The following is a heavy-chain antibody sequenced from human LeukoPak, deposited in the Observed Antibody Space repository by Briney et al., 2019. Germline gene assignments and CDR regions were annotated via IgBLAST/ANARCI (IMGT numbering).Heavy chain of an antibody. J-gene: IGHJ4*02. D-gene: IGHD3-22*01. V-gene: IGHV3-23*01. CDR3: AKRGVVIRVILVGFHKEAYYFDS. CDR1: GITLSNYG. CDR2: ISDTGGRT. Sequence: GGSLRLSCAVSGITLSNYGMSWVRQAPGKGLEWVAGISDTGGRTNYADSVKGRFTISRDNPKNALYLQMNSLRAEDTAVYFCAKRGVVIRVILVGFHKEAYYFDSWGQGALVTVSS.